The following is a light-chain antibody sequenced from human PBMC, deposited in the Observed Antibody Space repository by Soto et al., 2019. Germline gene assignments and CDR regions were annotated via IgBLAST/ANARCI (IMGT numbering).Light chain of an antibody. CDR3: QAWDSSTVV. CDR1: KWGDKY. J-gene: IGLJ2*01. CDR2: QDS. Sequence: SYELTQPPSVSVSPGQTASITCAGDKWGDKYACWYQQKPGQSPVLVIYQDSKRPSGIPERFSGSNSGNTATLTISGTQAMEEADYYCQAWDSSTVVFGGGTKVTVL. V-gene: IGLV3-1*01.